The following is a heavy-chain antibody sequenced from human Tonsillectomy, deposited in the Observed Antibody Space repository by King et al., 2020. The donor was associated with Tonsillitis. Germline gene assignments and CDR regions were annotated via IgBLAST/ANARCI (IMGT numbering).Heavy chain of an antibody. CDR2: IYPGDSDI. V-gene: IGHV5-51*01. CDR1: AYSFTDHW. Sequence: QLVQSGAEVKKPGESLKISCQGSAYSFTDHWIGWVRQMPGKGLEWMGIIYPGDSDIKYSPSFQGQVTISADKSISTAYLHWSSLKASDTVVYYCSTLTRLLPHGAFDVWGQGTMVTVSS. CDR3: STLTRLLPHGAFDV. J-gene: IGHJ3*01. D-gene: IGHD3-22*01.